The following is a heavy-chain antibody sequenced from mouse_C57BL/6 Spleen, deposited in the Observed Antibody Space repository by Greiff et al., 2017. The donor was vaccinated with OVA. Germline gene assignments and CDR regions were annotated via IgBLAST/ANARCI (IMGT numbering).Heavy chain of an antibody. CDR2: IHPNSGST. CDR3: ARDYDYGAY. CDR1: GYTFTSYW. Sequence: QVQLQQPGAELVKPGASVKLSCKASGYTFTSYWMHWVKQRPGQGLEWIGMIHPNSGSTNYNEKFKGKATLTVDTSSSTAYMQLSSLTSEDSAVYYCARDYDYGAYWGQGTLVTVSA. V-gene: IGHV1-64*01. D-gene: IGHD2-4*01. J-gene: IGHJ3*01.